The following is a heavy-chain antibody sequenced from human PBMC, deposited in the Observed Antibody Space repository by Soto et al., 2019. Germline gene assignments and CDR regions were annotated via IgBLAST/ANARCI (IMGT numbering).Heavy chain of an antibody. J-gene: IGHJ6*02. V-gene: IGHV4-59*08. CDR3: VRQGIGNLHGLVDV. CDR1: SGPSSSHN. D-gene: IGHD1-1*01. CDR2: VYSTGGT. Sequence: QVQLQQSGPGLVKPSETLSLTCSVSSGPSSSHNWGWIRQPPGRGLEWIGYVYSTGGTSYNPSLKSRVTISADKSTNHISLTLTSVTAADTAVYYCVRQGIGNLHGLVDVWGQGTTVRVSS.